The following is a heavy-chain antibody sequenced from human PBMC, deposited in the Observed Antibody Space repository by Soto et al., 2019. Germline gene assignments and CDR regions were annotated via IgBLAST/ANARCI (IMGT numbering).Heavy chain of an antibody. CDR3: SKDAKKYHYYNHGMDV. D-gene: IGHD2-2*01. CDR2: ISYDGSTK. V-gene: IGHV3-30*18. CDR1: GFTFSIYG. J-gene: IGHJ6*02. Sequence: QVQLVESGGGVVQPGRSLRLSCAASGFTFSIYGMHWVRQAPGKGLEWEALISYDGSTKFYADSVKGRFTISRDNSKSTLNLEMNSLSAEDTAVYFCSKDAKKYHYYNHGMDVWGQGTTVTVSS.